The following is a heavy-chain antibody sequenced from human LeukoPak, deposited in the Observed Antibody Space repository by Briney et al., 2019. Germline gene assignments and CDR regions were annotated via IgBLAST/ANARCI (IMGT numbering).Heavy chain of an antibody. CDR1: GGTFSSYA. CDR3: ATPGFWSGSDDAFNI. CDR2: IIPIFGTA. V-gene: IGHV1-69*06. Sequence: SVKVSCKASGGTFSSYAISWVRQAPGQGLEWMGGIIPIFGTANYAQKFQGRVTMTEDTSTDTAYMELSSLRSEDTAVYYCATPGFWSGSDDAFNIWGQGTMVTVSS. J-gene: IGHJ3*02. D-gene: IGHD3-3*01.